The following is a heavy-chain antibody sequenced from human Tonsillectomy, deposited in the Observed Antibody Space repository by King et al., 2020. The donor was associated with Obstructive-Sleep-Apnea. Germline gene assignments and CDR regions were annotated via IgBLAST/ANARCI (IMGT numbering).Heavy chain of an antibody. J-gene: IGHJ4*02. D-gene: IGHD1-26*01. CDR1: GFTFSSSS. CDR2: ISYDGCDD. V-gene: IGHV3-30*04. CDR3: ARGGGGSSSPLDY. Sequence: QVQLVESGGGVFQPGRSLRLSCAASGFTFSSSSIHCVRQAPGQGLVCVAVISYDGCDDYYAESVKGRFTISKDKSKNTVYLQVNSLRAEETAMYYCARGGGGSSSPLDYWGQGTLVTVSS.